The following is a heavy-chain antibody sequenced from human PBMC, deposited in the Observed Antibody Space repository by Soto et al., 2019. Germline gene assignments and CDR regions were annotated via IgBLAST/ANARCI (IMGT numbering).Heavy chain of an antibody. V-gene: IGHV4-31*03. CDR2: IYYSGST. CDR1: GGSISSGGYY. D-gene: IGHD3-22*01. CDR3: ARIRVTYYYDSSGYYSGYYFDY. Sequence: SETLSLTCTVSGGSISSGGYYWSWIRQHPGKGLEWIGYIYYSGSTYYNPSLKSRVIISVDTSKNQFSLNLSSVTAADTAVYYCARIRVTYYYDSSGYYSGYYFDYWGQGTLVTVSS. J-gene: IGHJ4*02.